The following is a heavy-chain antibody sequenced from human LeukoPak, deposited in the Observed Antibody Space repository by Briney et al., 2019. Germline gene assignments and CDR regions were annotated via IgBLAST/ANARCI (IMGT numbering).Heavy chain of an antibody. V-gene: IGHV3-30-3*01. D-gene: IGHD3-22*01. CDR3: ARGLYYYDSSGYIG. CDR1: GVTFSSYA. CDR2: ISYDGSNK. Sequence: GGSLRLSCAASGVTFSSYAMHWVRQAPGKGLEWVAVISYDGSNKYYADSVKGRFTISRDNSKNTLYLQMNSLRAEDTAVYYCARGLYYYDSSGYIGWGQGTLVTVSS. J-gene: IGHJ4*02.